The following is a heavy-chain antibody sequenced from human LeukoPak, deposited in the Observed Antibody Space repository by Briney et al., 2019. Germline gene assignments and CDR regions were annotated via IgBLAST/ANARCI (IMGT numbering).Heavy chain of an antibody. CDR1: GFTFSSYE. CDR3: ARDGYDYVWGSYRYPLEY. Sequence: PGGSLRLSCAASGFTFSSYEMNWVRQAPGKGLEWVSYISSSGSTIYYADSVKGRFTISRDNAKNSLYLQMNGLRAEDTAVYYCARDGYDYVWGSYRYPLEYWGQGTLVTVSS. D-gene: IGHD3-16*02. V-gene: IGHV3-48*03. J-gene: IGHJ4*02. CDR2: ISSSGSTI.